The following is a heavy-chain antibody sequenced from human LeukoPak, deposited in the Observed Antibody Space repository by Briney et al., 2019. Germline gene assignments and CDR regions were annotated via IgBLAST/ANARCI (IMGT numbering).Heavy chain of an antibody. J-gene: IGHJ4*02. CDR3: ARAIVATITLGFGY. V-gene: IGHV1-69*05. CDR2: IIPIFGTA. D-gene: IGHD5-12*01. CDR1: GGIFSSYA. Sequence: SVKVSCKASGGIFSSYAISWVRQAPGQGLEWMGGIIPIFGTANYAQKFQGRVTITTDESTSTAYMELSSLRSEDTAVYYCARAIVATITLGFGYWGQGTLVTVSS.